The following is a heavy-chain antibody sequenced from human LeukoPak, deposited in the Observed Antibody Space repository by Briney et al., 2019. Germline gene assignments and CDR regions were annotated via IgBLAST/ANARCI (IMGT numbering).Heavy chain of an antibody. V-gene: IGHV3-74*01. CDR1: GFTFSTNW. J-gene: IGHJ4*02. Sequence: GGPLRLSCAASGFTFSTNWMHWVRQGPGKGLVWVSRINTDGSITSYADSVKGRFTISRDNAKNTLYLQMNSLRAEDTAVYYCVRGVGTNWGQGTLVTVSS. CDR2: INTDGSIT. CDR3: VRGVGTN. D-gene: IGHD2-2*01.